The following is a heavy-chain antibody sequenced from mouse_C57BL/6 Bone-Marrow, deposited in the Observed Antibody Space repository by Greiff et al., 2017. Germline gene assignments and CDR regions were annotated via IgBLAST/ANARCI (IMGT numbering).Heavy chain of an antibody. CDR3: ARTTTVPMWYFDY. CDR2: INPNNGGT. J-gene: IGHJ2*01. V-gene: IGHV1-18*01. D-gene: IGHD1-1*01. CDR1: GYTFTDYN. Sequence: EVQLQQSGPELVKPGASVKIPCKASGYTFTDYNMDWVKQSHGKSLEWIGDINPNNGGTIYNQKFKGKATLTVDKSSSTAYMELRSLTSEDTAVYYCARTTTVPMWYFDYWGQGTTLTVSS.